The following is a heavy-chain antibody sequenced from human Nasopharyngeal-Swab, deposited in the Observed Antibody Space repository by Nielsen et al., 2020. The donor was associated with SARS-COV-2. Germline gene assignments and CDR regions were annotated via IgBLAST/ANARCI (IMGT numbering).Heavy chain of an antibody. J-gene: IGHJ6*02. CDR2: INPNSGGT. CDR3: ASPDGDQLLSGGMDV. Sequence: ASVKVSCKASGYTFTGYYMYWVRQAPGQGLEWMGWINPNSGGTNYAQKFQGRVTMTRDTSISTAYMELSRLRSDDTAVYYCASPDGDQLLSGGMDVWGQGTTVTVSS. D-gene: IGHD2-2*01. V-gene: IGHV1-2*02. CDR1: GYTFTGYY.